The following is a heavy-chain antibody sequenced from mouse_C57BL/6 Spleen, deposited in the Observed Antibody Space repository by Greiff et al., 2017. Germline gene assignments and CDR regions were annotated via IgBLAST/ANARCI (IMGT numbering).Heavy chain of an antibody. J-gene: IGHJ3*01. CDR2: IDPADGDT. V-gene: IGHV14-1*01. Sequence: VQLQQSGAELVRPGASVKLSCTASGFNIKDYYMHWVKQRPEQGLEWIGRIDPADGDTEYAPKFQGKATMTADTSSNTAYLQLSSLTSEDTAVYYCATDYGSSLFAYWGQGALVTVS. CDR3: ATDYGSSLFAY. CDR1: GFNIKDYY. D-gene: IGHD1-1*01.